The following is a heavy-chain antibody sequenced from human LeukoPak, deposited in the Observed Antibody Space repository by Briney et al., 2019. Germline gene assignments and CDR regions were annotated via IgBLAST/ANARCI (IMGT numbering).Heavy chain of an antibody. CDR3: ARVGSSRAIDS. Sequence: GGSLRLSCAASGFTFSDYGIHWVRQAPGKGLEWVAVIWNDGINKYYADSVKGRFTISRDNSKNTLYLQMSSLRAEDTAIYYCARVGSSRAIDSWGQGTLVTVSS. CDR2: IWNDGINK. V-gene: IGHV3-33*01. CDR1: GFTFSDYG. J-gene: IGHJ4*02. D-gene: IGHD6-13*01.